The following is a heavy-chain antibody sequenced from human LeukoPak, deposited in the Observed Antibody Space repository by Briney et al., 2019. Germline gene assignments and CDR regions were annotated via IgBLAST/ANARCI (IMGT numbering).Heavy chain of an antibody. D-gene: IGHD5-18*01. J-gene: IGHJ4*02. CDR1: GGSISSYY. CDR3: ARATRYSYGYFDY. V-gene: IGHV4-59*08. CDR2: TSYIGIT. Sequence: PSETLSLTCTVSGGSISSYYCSWIRQPPGKGLEWIGYTSYIGITNYNPSLKSRVTISIDTSKNQFSLKLSSVTAADTAVYYCARATRYSYGYFDYWGQGTLVPVSS.